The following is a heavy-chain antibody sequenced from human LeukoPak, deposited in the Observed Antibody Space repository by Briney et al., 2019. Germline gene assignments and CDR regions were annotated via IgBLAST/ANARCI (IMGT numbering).Heavy chain of an antibody. Sequence: SETLSLTCTVSGGSISSYHWSWIRQPPGKGLEWIGHIYYTGSTNYNPSLKSRVTISLDTSKNQFSLKLSSVTAADTAVYYCARGVTAIQILDYWGQGTLVTVSS. CDR1: GGSISSYH. D-gene: IGHD2-21*02. CDR3: ARGVTAIQILDY. V-gene: IGHV4-59*01. J-gene: IGHJ4*02. CDR2: IYYTGST.